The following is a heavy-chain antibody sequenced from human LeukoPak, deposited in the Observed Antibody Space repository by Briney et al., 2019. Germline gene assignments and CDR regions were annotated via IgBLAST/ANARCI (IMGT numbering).Heavy chain of an antibody. CDR2: ISGSGGST. J-gene: IGHJ6*03. Sequence: GGSLRLSCAASGFTLSSHAVGWVRQAPGKGLEWVSGISGSGGSTYYADTVKGRFTISRDNAKNTLYLQMNGLRAEDTAVYYCAGSYNNYYYYYMDVWGKGTTVTVSS. CDR3: AGSYNNYYYYYMDV. V-gene: IGHV3-23*01. CDR1: GFTLSSHA. D-gene: IGHD1-1*01.